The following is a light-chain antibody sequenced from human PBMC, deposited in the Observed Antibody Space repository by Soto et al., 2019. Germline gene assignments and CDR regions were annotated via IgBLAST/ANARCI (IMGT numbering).Light chain of an antibody. CDR1: SSDIGGYDY. Sequence: QSALTQPPSASGSPGQSVTISCTGTSSDIGGYDYVSWYQQLPGKAPRLIIYEVIKRPSGVPGRFSGSKSGNAASLTVSGLQVEDEAFYYGGSYDANNRFVVFGGGTKVTVL. J-gene: IGLJ2*01. CDR3: GSYDANNRFVV. V-gene: IGLV2-8*01. CDR2: EVI.